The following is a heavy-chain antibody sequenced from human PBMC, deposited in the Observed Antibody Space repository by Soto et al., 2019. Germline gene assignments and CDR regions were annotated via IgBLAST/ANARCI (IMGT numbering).Heavy chain of an antibody. V-gene: IGHV1-69*12. Sequence: QVQLVQSGAEVKKPGSSVTVSCKASGGTFSSYTISWVRQAPGQGLEWMGGIIPIFGTANYAQKFQGRVKITAEEYTKTAYMELSRLRSEDAAVYYCARRNHRWLQLWYLDLWGRGTLVTVSS. J-gene: IGHJ2*01. CDR2: IIPIFGTA. CDR3: ARRNHRWLQLWYLDL. CDR1: GGTFSSYT. D-gene: IGHD3-22*01.